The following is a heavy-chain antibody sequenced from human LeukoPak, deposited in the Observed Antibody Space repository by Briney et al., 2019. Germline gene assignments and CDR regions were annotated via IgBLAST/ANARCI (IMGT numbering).Heavy chain of an antibody. CDR3: ARVLRFLEWFQYYFDY. Sequence: GGSLRLSCAASGFTVSSNYMSWVRQAPGKGLEWVSVIYSGGSTYYADSVKGRFTISRDNSKNTLYLQMYSLRAEDTAVYYCARVLRFLEWFQYYFDYWGQGTLVTVSS. CDR1: GFTVSSNY. V-gene: IGHV3-53*01. J-gene: IGHJ4*02. D-gene: IGHD3-3*01. CDR2: IYSGGST.